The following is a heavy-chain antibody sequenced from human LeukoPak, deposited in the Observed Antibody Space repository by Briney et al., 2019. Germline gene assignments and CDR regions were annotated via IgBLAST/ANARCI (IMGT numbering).Heavy chain of an antibody. CDR3: AREYSSSSGRSFDY. Sequence: GGSLRLSCAASGFTFSSYSMNWVRQAPGKGLEWVSYISSSTTNMYYADSVKGRFTISRDNAKNSLYLQMNSLRAEDTAVYYCAREYSSSSGRSFDYWGQGTLVTVSS. J-gene: IGHJ4*02. CDR1: GFTFSSYS. V-gene: IGHV3-48*01. D-gene: IGHD6-6*01. CDR2: ISSSTTNM.